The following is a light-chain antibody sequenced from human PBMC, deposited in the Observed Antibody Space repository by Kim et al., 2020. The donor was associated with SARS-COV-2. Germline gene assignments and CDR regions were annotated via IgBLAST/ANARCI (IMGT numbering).Light chain of an antibody. CDR3: QQYNVYSSWT. J-gene: IGKJ1*01. Sequence: SVGDRVTFTCRASQSISNWLAWYQQKPGKAPKLLLYKASTLESGVPSRFSGSGSGTEFTFTISSLQPDDFATYYCQQYNVYSSWTFGQGTKVDIK. V-gene: IGKV1-5*03. CDR2: KAS. CDR1: QSISNW.